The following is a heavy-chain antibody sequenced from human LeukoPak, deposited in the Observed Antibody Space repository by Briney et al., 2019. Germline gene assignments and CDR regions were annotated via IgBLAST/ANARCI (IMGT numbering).Heavy chain of an antibody. CDR2: INSDGSST. D-gene: IGHD3-10*01. J-gene: IGHJ6*03. V-gene: IGHV3-74*01. CDR1: GFTFSSYW. CDR3: ARGDYGSGSPYYYYYMDV. Sequence: PGGSLRLSCAASGFTFSSYWMHWVRQAPGKGLVWVSRINSDGSSTSYADSVKGRFTISRDNAKNTLYLRMNSLRAEDTAVYYCARGDYGSGSPYYYYYMDVWGKGTTVTISS.